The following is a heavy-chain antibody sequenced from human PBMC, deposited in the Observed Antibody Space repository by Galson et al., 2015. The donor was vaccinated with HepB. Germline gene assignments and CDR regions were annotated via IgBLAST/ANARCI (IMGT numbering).Heavy chain of an antibody. CDR3: AKDRLRWELPDAFDI. CDR1: GFTFYNYA. J-gene: IGHJ3*02. V-gene: IGHV3-23*01. CDR2: ISGSGSST. D-gene: IGHD2-15*01. Sequence: SLRLSCAASGFTFYNYAMSWVRQAPGEGLECVSAISGSGSSTFYSDSVRGRFTISRDNSKNTLYLQMNSLRAEDKAVYYCAKDRLRWELPDAFDIWGQGTMVTVSS.